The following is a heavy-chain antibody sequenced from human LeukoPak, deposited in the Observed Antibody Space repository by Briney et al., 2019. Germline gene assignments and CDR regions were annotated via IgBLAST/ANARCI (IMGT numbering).Heavy chain of an antibody. CDR2: ISAYNGDT. CDR1: GYNFPNYG. V-gene: IGHV1-18*01. J-gene: IGHJ4*02. Sequence: ASVKVSCKASGYNFPNYGITWVRQAPGQGLEWMGWISAYNGDTNYAQKLQGRVTLTTDTSTSTAYLELRSLRSDDTAVYYCARDGDYGDFDYWGQGTLVTVSS. D-gene: IGHD4-17*01. CDR3: ARDGDYGDFDY.